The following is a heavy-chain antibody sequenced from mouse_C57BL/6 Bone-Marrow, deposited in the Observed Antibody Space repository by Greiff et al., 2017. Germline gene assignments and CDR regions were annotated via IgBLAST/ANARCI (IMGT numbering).Heavy chain of an antibody. D-gene: IGHD1-1*01. CDR2: IDPENGDT. CDR3: AWSATVIATGAY. V-gene: IGHV14-4*01. J-gene: IGHJ3*01. Sequence: VQLQQSGAELVRPGASVKLSCTASGFNITGDYMHWVKQRPEQGLEWIGWIDPENGDTEYTAKFKGKATLTADTSSNTAYLQLRSLTSEDSAVYYCAWSATVIATGAYWGQGTLVTVAA. CDR1: GFNITGDY.